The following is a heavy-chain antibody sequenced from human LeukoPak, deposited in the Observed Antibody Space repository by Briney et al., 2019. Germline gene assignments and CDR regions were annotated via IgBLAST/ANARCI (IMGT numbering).Heavy chain of an antibody. CDR3: ASGGSGSYYFPTENDAFDI. V-gene: IGHV5-10-1*04. D-gene: IGHD3-10*01. J-gene: IGHJ3*02. CDR1: GYSFTSYW. Sequence: GESLRISCKGSGYSFTSYWISWVRQMPGKGLEWMGRIDPSDSYTNYSPSFQGQVTISADKSISTAYLQWSSLKASDTAMYYCASGGSGSYYFPTENDAFDIWGQGTMVTVSS. CDR2: IDPSDSYT.